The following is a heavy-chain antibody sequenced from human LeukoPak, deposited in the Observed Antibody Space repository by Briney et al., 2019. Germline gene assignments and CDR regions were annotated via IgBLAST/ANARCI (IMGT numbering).Heavy chain of an antibody. CDR1: GFTFSDYY. Sequence: GGSLRLSCAASGFTFSDYYMSWIRQAPGKGLEWISYISSSGDTLFYADSVKGRFTISRDNAKNSLYLQMNSLKADDTAVYYCAREGSSSWYGFDPWGQGTLVTVSS. J-gene: IGHJ5*02. CDR2: ISSSGDTL. D-gene: IGHD6-13*01. V-gene: IGHV3-11*04. CDR3: AREGSSSWYGFDP.